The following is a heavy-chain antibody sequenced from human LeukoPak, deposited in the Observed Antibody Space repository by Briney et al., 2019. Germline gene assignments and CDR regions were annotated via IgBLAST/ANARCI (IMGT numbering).Heavy chain of an antibody. V-gene: IGHV1-3*01. CDR1: GYTFTIYA. CDR3: ARDKYSYGYKDGFDY. J-gene: IGHJ4*02. Sequence: GASVNVSCKASGYTFTIYAMHWVRQAPGQRLEWVGWINAANGNTKYSQKLQGRVTITRDTSASTAYMELSSLRSEDTAVYYCARDKYSYGYKDGFDYWGQGTLVTVSS. CDR2: INAANGNT. D-gene: IGHD5-18*01.